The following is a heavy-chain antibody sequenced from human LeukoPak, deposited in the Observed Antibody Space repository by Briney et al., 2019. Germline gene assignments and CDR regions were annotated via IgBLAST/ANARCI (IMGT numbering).Heavy chain of an antibody. V-gene: IGHV4-34*01. J-gene: IGHJ3*02. CDR2: INHGGST. D-gene: IGHD1-26*01. CDR1: GGSFSGYY. CDR3: ARGLMGAGSSGAFDI. Sequence: SETLSLTCAVYGGSFSGYYWNWIRQPPGKGLEWIGEINHGGSTNYISSLKSRVTISIDTSKNQFSLKMSSVTAADTAVYYCARGLMGAGSSGAFDIWGQGTLVTVSS.